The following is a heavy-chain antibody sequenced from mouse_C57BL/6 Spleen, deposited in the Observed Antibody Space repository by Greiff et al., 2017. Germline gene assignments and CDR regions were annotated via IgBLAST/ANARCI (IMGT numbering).Heavy chain of an antibody. CDR1: GYTFTSYW. CDR3: ARSRGRDAMDY. Sequence: VKLLQSGAELVKPGASVKLSCTASGYTFTSYWMQWVKQRPGQGLEWIGEIDPSDSYTNYNQKFKGKATLTVDTSSSTAYMQLSSLTSEDSAVYYCARSRGRDAMDYWGQGTSVTVSS. V-gene: IGHV1-50*01. J-gene: IGHJ4*01. D-gene: IGHD1-1*02. CDR2: IDPSDSYT.